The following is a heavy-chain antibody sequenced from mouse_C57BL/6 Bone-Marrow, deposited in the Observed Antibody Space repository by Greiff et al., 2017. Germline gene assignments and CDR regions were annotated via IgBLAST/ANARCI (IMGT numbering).Heavy chain of an antibody. J-gene: IGHJ2*01. CDR3: AAIYYYGSFDY. V-gene: IGHV1-82*01. Sequence: QVQLQQSGPELVKPGASVKISCKASGYAFSSSWMNWVKQRPGKGLEWIGRIYPGDGDTNYNGKFKGKATLTADKSSSTAYMQLSSLTSEDSAVYFCAAIYYYGSFDYWGQGTTLTVSA. CDR2: IYPGDGDT. D-gene: IGHD1-1*01. CDR1: GYAFSSSW.